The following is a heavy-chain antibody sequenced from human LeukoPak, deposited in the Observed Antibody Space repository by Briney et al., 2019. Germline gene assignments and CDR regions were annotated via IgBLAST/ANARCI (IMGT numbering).Heavy chain of an antibody. Sequence: PGGTLRLSCEASGFTFSAYAMTWVRQAPGQGLEWVSSIGSDNKPHYSESVKGRFAISRDNSKSMLFLQLNSLRAEDTALYYCARDLHYYEAMDVWGQGTTVTVSS. J-gene: IGHJ6*02. CDR3: ARDLHYYEAMDV. CDR2: IGSDNKP. V-gene: IGHV3-23*01. CDR1: GFTFSAYA.